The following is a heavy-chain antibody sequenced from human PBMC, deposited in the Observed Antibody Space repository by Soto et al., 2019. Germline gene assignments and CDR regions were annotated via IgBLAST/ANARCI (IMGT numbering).Heavy chain of an antibody. J-gene: IGHJ4*02. CDR3: TRETVAGITGLDY. D-gene: IGHD1-20*01. V-gene: IGHV3-23*01. CDR1: GFNVGAFA. CDR2: ISVSDAFI. Sequence: GGSLRLSCAASGFNVGAFAVNWVRQAPGKGLEWVSGISVSDAFIYYADSVRGRFSISRDASENVLYLQMNSLRVDDTALYYCTRETVAGITGLDYWGPGTLVTVSS.